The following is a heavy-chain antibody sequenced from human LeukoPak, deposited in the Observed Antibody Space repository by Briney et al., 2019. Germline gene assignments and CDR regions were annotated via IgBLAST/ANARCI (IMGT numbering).Heavy chain of an antibody. CDR3: ARGPRIAVAGTGGYFDY. J-gene: IGHJ4*02. D-gene: IGHD6-19*01. CDR2: IYTSGST. V-gene: IGHV4-61*02. Sequence: SETLSLTCTVSGGSISSGSYYWSWIRQPAGKGLEWIGRIYTSGSTNYNPSLKSRVTISVDTSKNQFSLKLSSVTAADTAVYYCARGPRIAVAGTGGYFDYWGQGTLATVSS. CDR1: GGSISSGSYY.